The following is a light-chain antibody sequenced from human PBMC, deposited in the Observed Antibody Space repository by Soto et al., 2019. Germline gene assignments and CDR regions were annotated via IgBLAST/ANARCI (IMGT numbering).Light chain of an antibody. J-gene: IGLJ1*01. V-gene: IGLV2-14*01. CDR3: SSYTSGSTYV. Sequence: QSVLTQPASVSGSPGQSITISCTGTSSDVGGYNYVSWYQQHPGKAPKLLIYEVINRPSGVSTRFSGSKSVNTASLTISGLQAEDEADYYCSSYTSGSTYVYGTGTKVTVL. CDR2: EVI. CDR1: SSDVGGYNY.